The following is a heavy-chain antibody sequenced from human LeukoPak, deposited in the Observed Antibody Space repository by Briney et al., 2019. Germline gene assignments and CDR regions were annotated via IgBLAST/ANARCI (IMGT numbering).Heavy chain of an antibody. CDR1: GGSISSYY. Sequence: SETLSLTCTVSGGSISSYYWSRVRQPAGKGLEWIGRIYTSGSTNYNPSLKSRVTMSVDTSKNQFSLKLSSVTAADTAVYFCARKTYDSTGPTPHPDVFDIWGQGTMVTVSS. J-gene: IGHJ3*02. CDR3: ARKTYDSTGPTPHPDVFDI. D-gene: IGHD3-22*01. V-gene: IGHV4-4*07. CDR2: IYTSGST.